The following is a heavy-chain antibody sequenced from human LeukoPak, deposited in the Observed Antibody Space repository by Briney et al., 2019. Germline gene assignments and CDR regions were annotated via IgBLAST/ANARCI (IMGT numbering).Heavy chain of an antibody. J-gene: IGHJ4*02. Sequence: GGSLRPSCAASGFTFSSYWMSWVRQAPGKGLEWVANIKQDGSEKYYVDSVKGRFTISRDNAKNSLYLQMNSLRAEDTAVYYCARDSDDYVWGSYRYDYFDYWGQGTLVTVSS. CDR3: ARDSDDYVWGSYRYDYFDY. V-gene: IGHV3-7*03. CDR1: GFTFSSYW. D-gene: IGHD3-16*02. CDR2: IKQDGSEK.